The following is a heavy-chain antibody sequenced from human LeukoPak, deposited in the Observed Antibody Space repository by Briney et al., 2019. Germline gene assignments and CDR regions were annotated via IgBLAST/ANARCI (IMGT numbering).Heavy chain of an antibody. CDR1: GGSFSGYY. CDR3: ARRHYYDSSGYYNYYYYYYMEV. Sequence: SETLSLTCAVYGGSFSGYYWSWIRQPPGKGLEWMGEINHSGSTNYNPSLKSRVTISVDTSKNQFSLKLSSVTAADTAVYYCARRHYYDSSGYYNYYYYYYMEVWGKGTTVTVSS. V-gene: IGHV4-34*01. CDR2: INHSGST. J-gene: IGHJ6*03. D-gene: IGHD3-22*01.